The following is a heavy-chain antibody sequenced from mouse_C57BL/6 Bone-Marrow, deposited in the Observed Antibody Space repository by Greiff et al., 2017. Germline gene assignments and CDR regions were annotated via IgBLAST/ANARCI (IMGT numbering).Heavy chain of an antibody. V-gene: IGHV14-1*01. J-gene: IGHJ2*01. CDR3: TTGGYRYYFDY. D-gene: IGHD2-14*01. CDR1: GFNIKDYY. CDR2: IDPEDGDT. Sequence: VQLQQSGAELVRPGASVKLSCTASGFNIKDYYMHWVKQRPEQGLEWIGRIDPEDGDTEYAPKFKGKATMTADTSSNTAYLQLSSLTSEDTAVYYCTTGGYRYYFDYWGQGTTLTVSS.